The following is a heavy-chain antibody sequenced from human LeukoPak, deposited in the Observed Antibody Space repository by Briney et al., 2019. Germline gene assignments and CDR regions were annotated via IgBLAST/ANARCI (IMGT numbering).Heavy chain of an antibody. D-gene: IGHD1-26*01. Sequence: GGSLRLSCAASGFTFSNYWMSWVRQAPGKGLVWVSRISTDGTSTFYADSVKGRFTISRDNAKNTVYLQMNSLRAEDMGVYYCSRGLGGTYYGFGDWGQGTLVTVSS. CDR2: ISTDGTST. V-gene: IGHV3-74*01. CDR1: GFTFSNYW. J-gene: IGHJ4*02. CDR3: SRGLGGTYYGFGD.